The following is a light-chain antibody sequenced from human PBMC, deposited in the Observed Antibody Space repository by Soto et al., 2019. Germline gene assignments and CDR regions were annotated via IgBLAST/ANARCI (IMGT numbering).Light chain of an antibody. CDR2: EVN. V-gene: IGLV2-8*01. Sequence: QSALTQATSASGSPGKSVTISCTGTNSDVGGYNYVSWYQQYPGKAPKLIIYEVNERPSGVPDRFSGSKSGNTASLTVSGLQTADEADYYCSSYAGSNWYVFGTGTKVTVL. J-gene: IGLJ1*01. CDR3: SSYAGSNWYV. CDR1: NSDVGGYNY.